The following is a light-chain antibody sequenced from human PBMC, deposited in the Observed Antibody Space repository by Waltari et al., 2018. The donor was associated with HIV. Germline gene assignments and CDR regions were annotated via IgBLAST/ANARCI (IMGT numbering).Light chain of an antibody. Sequence: QSALTQPPSASGSPGQSVTIPCTGTSSDVGGYNYVSWYQQHPGKAPKYIIYEVIKGPRGVPERCAGAKSGKRAFRTVAGRKAEEEGDYVCSSYAGSKWVFGGGTKRTVL. CDR1: SSDVGGYNY. CDR3: SSYAGSKWV. J-gene: IGLJ3*02. CDR2: EVI. V-gene: IGLV2-8*01.